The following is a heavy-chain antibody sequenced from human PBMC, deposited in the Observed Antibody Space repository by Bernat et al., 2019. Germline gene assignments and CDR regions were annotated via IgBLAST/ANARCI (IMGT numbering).Heavy chain of an antibody. J-gene: IGHJ5*02. CDR1: GYTFTSYG. CDR2: ISAYNGNT. Sequence: QVQLVQSGAEVKKPGASVKVSCKASGYTFTSYGISWVRQAPGQGLEWMGWISAYNGNTNYAQKLQGRVTMTTDTSTSTAYMELRSLRSYDTAVYYCARTMVRGVIMRPNWFDPWGQGTLVTVSS. CDR3: ARTMVRGVIMRPNWFDP. V-gene: IGHV1-18*01. D-gene: IGHD3-10*01.